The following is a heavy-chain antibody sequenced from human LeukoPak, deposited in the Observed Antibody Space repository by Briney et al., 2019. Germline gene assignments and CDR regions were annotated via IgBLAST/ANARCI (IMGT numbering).Heavy chain of an antibody. CDR3: AREIPAVAGSLLDY. D-gene: IGHD6-19*01. V-gene: IGHV4-61*01. Sequence: SETLSLTCSVSGGSVSSDTYYWSWIRQPPGKGLEWVGYIYYSGSTNYNPSLKSRVTISVDTSKNQFSLKLSSVTAADTAVYYCAREIPAVAGSLLDYWGQGTLVTVPS. J-gene: IGHJ4*02. CDR2: IYYSGST. CDR1: GGSVSSDTYY.